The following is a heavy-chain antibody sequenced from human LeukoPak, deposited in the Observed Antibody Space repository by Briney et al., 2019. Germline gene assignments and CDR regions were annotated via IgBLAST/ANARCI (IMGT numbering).Heavy chain of an antibody. J-gene: IGHJ4*02. D-gene: IGHD3-10*01. CDR1: GVTFNTYG. CDR3: AKERGYYGLGSYYYFDV. Sequence: GGSLRLSCVVSGVTFNTYGMHWVRPAPGKGLEWVALISYDGYNKQYVDSVKGRFTISRDDSKNTLYLQMNSVRPDDTAVYYCAKERGYYGLGSYYYFDVWGQGALVTVSS. CDR2: ISYDGYNK. V-gene: IGHV3-30*18.